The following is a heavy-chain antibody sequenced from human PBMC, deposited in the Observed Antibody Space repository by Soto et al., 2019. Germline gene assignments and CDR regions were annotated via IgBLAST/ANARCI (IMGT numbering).Heavy chain of an antibody. Sequence: PSETLSLTCIVSGESISGTICYWGWVRQPPGKGLEWIGSIYYSGSTYYNPSLKSRVTISVDTSKNHFSLKLTSVTAADTAVYYCARPGGSGWFYFDSWGQGSQVTVSS. J-gene: IGHJ4*02. CDR3: ARPGGSGWFYFDS. CDR2: IYYSGST. D-gene: IGHD6-13*01. CDR1: GESISGTICY. V-gene: IGHV4-39*02.